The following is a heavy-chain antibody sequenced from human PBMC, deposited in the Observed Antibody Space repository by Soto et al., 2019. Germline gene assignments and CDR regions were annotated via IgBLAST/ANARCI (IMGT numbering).Heavy chain of an antibody. V-gene: IGHV1-69*13. CDR1: GGTFSSYA. D-gene: IGHD1-26*01. J-gene: IGHJ4*02. CDR3: ASLLMQRSGSYRPIDY. Sequence: ASVKVSCKASGGTFSSYAISWVRQAPGQGLEWMGGIIHIFGTANYAQKFQGRVTITADESTSTAYMGLGSLRSEDTAVYYCASLLMQRSGSYRPIDYWGQGTLVTVSS. CDR2: IIHIFGTA.